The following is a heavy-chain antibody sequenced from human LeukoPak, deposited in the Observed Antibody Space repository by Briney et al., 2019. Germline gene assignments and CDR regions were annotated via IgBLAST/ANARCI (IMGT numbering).Heavy chain of an antibody. Sequence: SQTLSLTCTVSGGSISSYYWSWVRQPPGKGLEWIGYIYYSGSTNYNPSLKSRVTISADTSKNQFSLKLSSVTAADTAVYYCARGSLGPGILDYWGQGTLVTVSS. CDR1: GGSISSYY. CDR2: IYYSGST. J-gene: IGHJ4*02. CDR3: ARGSLGPGILDY. V-gene: IGHV4-59*01. D-gene: IGHD3-16*01.